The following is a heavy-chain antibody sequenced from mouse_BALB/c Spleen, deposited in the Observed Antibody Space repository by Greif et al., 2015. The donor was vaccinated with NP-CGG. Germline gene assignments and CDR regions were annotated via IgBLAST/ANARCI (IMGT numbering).Heavy chain of an antibody. CDR2: IYPSDSYT. D-gene: IGHD2-1*01. V-gene: IGHV1-69*02. CDR3: TTLYYGNYVYYAMDY. Sequence: QVQLQQSGAELVRPGASVKLSCKASGYTFTSYWINRVKQGPGQGLEWIGNIYPSDSYTNYNQKFKDKATLTVDKSSSTAYMQLSSPTSEDSAVYYCTTLYYGNYVYYAMDYWGQGTSVTVSS. CDR1: GYTFTSYW. J-gene: IGHJ4*01.